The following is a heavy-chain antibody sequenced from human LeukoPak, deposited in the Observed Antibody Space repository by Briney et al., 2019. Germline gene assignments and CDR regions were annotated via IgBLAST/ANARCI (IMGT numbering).Heavy chain of an antibody. CDR2: INSVGSS. D-gene: IGHD4-23*01. CDR1: GFTFSSFA. V-gene: IGHV3-23*01. J-gene: IGHJ1*01. CDR3: AKEALTTVVTPVDYFQH. Sequence: GGSLRLSCAASGFTFSSFAMSWVRQAPGKGLEWVSSINSVGSSYYADSVRGRFTIFRDNSKNTLHLQMNSLRAEDTALYYCAKEALTTVVTPVDYFQHWGQGTLVTVSS.